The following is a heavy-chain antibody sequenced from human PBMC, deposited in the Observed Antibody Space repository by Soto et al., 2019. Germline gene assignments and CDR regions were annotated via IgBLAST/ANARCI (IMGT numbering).Heavy chain of an antibody. CDR2: ISGSGDST. CDR1: GFTFSTYA. CDR3: AKERSSGWSFDY. V-gene: IGHV3-23*01. J-gene: IGHJ4*02. Sequence: EVQLLESGGGLVQPGGSLRLSCAASGFTFSTYAMNWVRQAPGKGLEWVSGISGSGDSTYYAASVKGRFTVSRDNSKNTLYLQMNSLRAEDTAVFYCAKERSSGWSFDYWGQGTLVTVSS. D-gene: IGHD6-19*01.